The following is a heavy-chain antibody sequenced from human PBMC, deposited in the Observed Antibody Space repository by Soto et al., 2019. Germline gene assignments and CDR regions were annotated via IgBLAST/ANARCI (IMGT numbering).Heavy chain of an antibody. J-gene: IGHJ4*02. CDR1: GYTFANYG. D-gene: IGHD2-8*02. CDR3: AIEISYDRSDTGFAY. V-gene: IGHV1-18*01. Sequence: ASVKVSCKTSGYTFANYGIGWVRQAPGQGLEWVAWITVYSGSRNYAQKLRGRVTVTTDTSTSTAYMELTSLRSDDTAVYYCAIEISYDRSDTGFAYWGQGALVTVSS. CDR2: ITVYSGSR.